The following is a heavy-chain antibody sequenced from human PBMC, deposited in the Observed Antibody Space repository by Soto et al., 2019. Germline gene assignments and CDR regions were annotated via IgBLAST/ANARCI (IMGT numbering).Heavy chain of an antibody. J-gene: IGHJ4*02. V-gene: IGHV1-18*01. D-gene: IGHD3-16*01. Sequence: QIQLVQSGAELKKPGASVKVSCKASGYDFITYGITWVRQAPGQGLEWMGWISAYSGDTNYAQKFQGRVTMTTDTSTSTAYMELRGLRSDDTAMYSCAKATWVQLCEFWGQGTLVTVSS. CDR1: GYDFITYG. CDR2: ISAYSGDT. CDR3: AKATWVQLCEF.